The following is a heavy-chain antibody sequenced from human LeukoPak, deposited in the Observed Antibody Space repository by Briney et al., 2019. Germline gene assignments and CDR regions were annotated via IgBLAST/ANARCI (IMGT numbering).Heavy chain of an antibody. D-gene: IGHD2-15*01. Sequence: PSEILSLTCAVYGGSFSGYYWSWIRQSPGKGLEWIGYIYYSGSTNYNPSLKSRVTISVDTSKNQFSLKLSSVTAADTAVYYCARDIGYCSGGSCYSGYAYNYYYYMDVWGKGTTVTVSS. V-gene: IGHV4-59*01. CDR1: GGSFSGYY. CDR2: IYYSGST. J-gene: IGHJ6*03. CDR3: ARDIGYCSGGSCYSGYAYNYYYYMDV.